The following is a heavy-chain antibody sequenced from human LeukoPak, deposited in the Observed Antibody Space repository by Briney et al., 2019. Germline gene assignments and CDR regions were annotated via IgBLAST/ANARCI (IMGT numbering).Heavy chain of an antibody. D-gene: IGHD2-2*02. Sequence: PPETLSLTCTVSGGSISSSSYYWGWIRQPPGKGLEWIGSIYYSGSTYYNPSLKSRVTISVDTSKNQFSLKLSSVTAADTAVYYCARVLGYCSSTSCYIFYFDYWGQGTLVTVSS. CDR2: IYYSGST. V-gene: IGHV4-39*07. CDR3: ARVLGYCSSTSCYIFYFDY. CDR1: GGSISSSSYY. J-gene: IGHJ4*02.